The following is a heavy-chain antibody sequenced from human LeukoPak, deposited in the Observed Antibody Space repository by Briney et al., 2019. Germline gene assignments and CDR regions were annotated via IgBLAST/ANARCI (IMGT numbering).Heavy chain of an antibody. CDR2: MNPNNADT. V-gene: IGHV1-8*01. Sequence: ASVRVSCQASGYTLGSYDINWVRQASGQGREWMGYMNPNNADTRFAQKFQGRVTLTSDTSINTAYMELSNLGSDDTAIYYCTRGKHCDNSGCGGGLTSPGYAFEIWGHGTMVTVSS. CDR1: GYTLGSYD. D-gene: IGHD2-21*01. CDR3: TRGKHCDNSGCGGGLTSPGYAFEI. J-gene: IGHJ3*02.